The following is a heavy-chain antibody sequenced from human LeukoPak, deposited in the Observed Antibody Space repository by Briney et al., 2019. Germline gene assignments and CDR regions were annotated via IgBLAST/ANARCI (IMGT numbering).Heavy chain of an antibody. Sequence: ALVKVSCKASGYTFTGYYMHWVRQAPGQGLEWMGRINPNSGGTNYAQKFQGRVTMTRDTSISTAYMELSRLRSDDTAVYYCARDYGSGSYPDYWGQGTLVTVSS. CDR2: INPNSGGT. CDR1: GYTFTGYY. J-gene: IGHJ4*02. CDR3: ARDYGSGSYPDY. D-gene: IGHD3-10*01. V-gene: IGHV1-2*06.